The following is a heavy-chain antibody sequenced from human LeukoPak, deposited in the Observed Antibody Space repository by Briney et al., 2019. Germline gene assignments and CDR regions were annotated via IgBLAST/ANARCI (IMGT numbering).Heavy chain of an antibody. CDR1: GYTFTSYG. CDR2: ISGYNGNT. V-gene: IGHV1-18*01. CDR3: ARQYTAMVFSVAYYYYMDV. D-gene: IGHD5-18*01. J-gene: IGHJ6*03. Sequence: GASVKVSCKASGYTFTSYGISWVRQAPGQGLEWMGWISGYNGNTNYAQNLQGRVTMTTDTSTSTAYMELSSLRSEDTAVYYCARQYTAMVFSVAYYYYMDVWGKGTTVTVSS.